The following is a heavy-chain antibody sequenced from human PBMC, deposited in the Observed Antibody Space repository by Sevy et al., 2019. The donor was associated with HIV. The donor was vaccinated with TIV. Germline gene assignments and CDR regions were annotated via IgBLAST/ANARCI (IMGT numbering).Heavy chain of an antibody. CDR3: ARNTYYYDTTGFGAFDI. V-gene: IGHV3-20*04. D-gene: IGHD3-22*01. CDR2: INWSGSNT. CDR1: AFTFDDYA. Sequence: GGSLRLSCAASAFTFDDYAMSWVRQAPGKGLEWVSGINWSGSNTGYADSVKGRFTISRDSAKTSLYLQMNSLRTEDTALYYCARNTYYYDTTGFGAFDIWGQGTMVTVSS. J-gene: IGHJ3*02.